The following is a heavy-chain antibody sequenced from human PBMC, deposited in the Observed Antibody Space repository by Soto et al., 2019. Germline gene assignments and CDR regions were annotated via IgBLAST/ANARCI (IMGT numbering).Heavy chain of an antibody. D-gene: IGHD2-2*01. V-gene: IGHV1-18*01. Sequence: ASVKVSCKASGYTFTSYGISRLRQAPGQGLEWMGWISAYNGNTNYEQKLQGRVTMTTETSTSTAYMELRSLRSDDTAVYYCARSGPHGNLVVVPAAILFDYWG. CDR3: ARSGPHGNLVVVPAAILFDY. CDR2: ISAYNGNT. CDR1: GYTFTSYG. J-gene: IGHJ4*01.